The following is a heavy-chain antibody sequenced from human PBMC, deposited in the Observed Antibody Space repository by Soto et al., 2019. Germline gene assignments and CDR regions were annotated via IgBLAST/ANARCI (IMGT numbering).Heavy chain of an antibody. CDR1: GFTFSTYA. Sequence: GGSLRLSCAASGFTFSTYAMSWVRQAPGKGLEWVSCISGSGGTTNYADSVKGRFTISRDNSKNTLYLQMSGLRADDTAVYYCAKAREYCTTPSCTCTPFDYWGQGTLVTVSS. CDR2: ISGSGGTT. D-gene: IGHD2-2*01. CDR3: AKAREYCTTPSCTCTPFDY. V-gene: IGHV3-23*01. J-gene: IGHJ4*02.